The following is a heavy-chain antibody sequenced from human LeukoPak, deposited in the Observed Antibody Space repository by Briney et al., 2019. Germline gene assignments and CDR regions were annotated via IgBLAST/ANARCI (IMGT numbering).Heavy chain of an antibody. Sequence: PSETLSLTCAVYGGSFSGYYWSWIRQPPGKGLEWIGEINHSGSTNYNPSLKSRVTISVDTSKNQFSLKLSSVTAADTAVYYCARGRGDYIWGSYRYYVSHYFDYWGQGTLVTVSS. J-gene: IGHJ4*02. CDR2: INHSGST. CDR3: ARGRGDYIWGSYRYYVSHYFDY. CDR1: GGSFSGYY. V-gene: IGHV4-34*01. D-gene: IGHD3-16*02.